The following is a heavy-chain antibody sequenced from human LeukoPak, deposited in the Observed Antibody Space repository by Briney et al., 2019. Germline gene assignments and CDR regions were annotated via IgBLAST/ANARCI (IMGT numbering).Heavy chain of an antibody. J-gene: IGHJ4*02. Sequence: GGSLRLSCAASGFTFSNYWMTWVRQAPGKGLELVANIKQDGSEKYYVDSVKGGFTISRDNAKNSLYLQMNSLRAEDTAVYYCARNQRRLDYWGQGTLVTVSS. CDR1: GFTFSNYW. V-gene: IGHV3-7*01. CDR2: IKQDGSEK. CDR3: ARNQRRLDY. D-gene: IGHD6-25*01.